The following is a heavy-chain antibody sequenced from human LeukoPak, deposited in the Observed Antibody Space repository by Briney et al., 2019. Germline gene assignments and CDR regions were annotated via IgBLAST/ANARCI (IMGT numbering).Heavy chain of an antibody. V-gene: IGHV3-23*01. CDR3: ARDKEVVQWWFDP. CDR2: ISGSGTSP. Sequence: GGSLRLSCAASGFIFNNFAMSWVRQAPGKGLEWVSGISGSGTSPYYADSVKGRFTISRDNSKNTLYLQMNSLRAEDTAVYYCARDKEVVQWWFDPWGQGTLVTVSS. D-gene: IGHD2-15*01. CDR1: GFIFNNFA. J-gene: IGHJ5*02.